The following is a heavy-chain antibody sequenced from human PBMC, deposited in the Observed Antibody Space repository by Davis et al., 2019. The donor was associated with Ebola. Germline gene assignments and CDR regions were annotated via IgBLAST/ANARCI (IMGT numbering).Heavy chain of an antibody. CDR2: IWYDGSNK. V-gene: IGHV3-33*08. CDR1: GFTFSSYA. J-gene: IGHJ4*02. Sequence: GESLKISCAASGFTFSSYAMHWVRQAPGKGLEWVAVIWYDGSNKYYADSVKGRFTISRDNSKNTLYLQMNSLRAEDTAVYYCARGGYFGLGTYYNAAPFYYWGQGTLVTVSS. CDR3: ARGGYFGLGTYYNAAPFYY. D-gene: IGHD3-10*01.